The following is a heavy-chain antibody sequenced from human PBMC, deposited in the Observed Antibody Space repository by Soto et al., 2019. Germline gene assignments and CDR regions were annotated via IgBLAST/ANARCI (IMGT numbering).Heavy chain of an antibody. J-gene: IGHJ4*02. V-gene: IGHV3-72*01. Sequence: EVQLVESGGNLVQPGGSLRLSCAASGITFSDHYMDWVRQAPGKGLEWVGRSRNKANSYSTEYAASVKGRFTISRDDSKNSLYLQMNCLTTEDTAVYYCARPGQQLRDFDYWGQGTLVTVSS. D-gene: IGHD3-16*01. CDR1: GITFSDHY. CDR2: SRNKANSYST. CDR3: ARPGQQLRDFDY.